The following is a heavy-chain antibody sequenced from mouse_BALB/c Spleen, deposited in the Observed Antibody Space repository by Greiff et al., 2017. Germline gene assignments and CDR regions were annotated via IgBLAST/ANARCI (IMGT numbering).Heavy chain of an antibody. CDR3: TRYDYDGSYFDY. V-gene: IGHV1S81*02. CDR1: GYTFTSYY. CDR2: INPSNGGT. D-gene: IGHD2-4*01. Sequence: VQLQQSGAELVKPGASVKLSCKASGYTFTSYYMYWVKQRPGQGLEWIGEINPSNGGTNFNEKFKSKATLTVDKSSSTAYMQLSSLTSEDSAVYYCTRYDYDGSYFDYWGQGTTLTVSS. J-gene: IGHJ2*01.